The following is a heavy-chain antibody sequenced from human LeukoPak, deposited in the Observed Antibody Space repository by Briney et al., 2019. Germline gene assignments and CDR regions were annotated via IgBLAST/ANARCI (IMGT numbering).Heavy chain of an antibody. V-gene: IGHV3-66*01. CDR1: GFTVSSNY. CDR3: ARDCSGGSCYLYGMDV. Sequence: GGSLRLSCAASGFTVSSNYMSWVRQAPGKGLEWVSVIYSGGSTYYADSAKGRFTISRDNSKNTLYLQMNSLRAEDTAVYYCARDCSGGSCYLYGMDVWGQGTMVTVSS. D-gene: IGHD2-15*01. CDR2: IYSGGST. J-gene: IGHJ6*02.